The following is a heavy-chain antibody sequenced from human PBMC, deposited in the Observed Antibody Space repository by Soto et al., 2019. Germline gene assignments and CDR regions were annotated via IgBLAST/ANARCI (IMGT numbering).Heavy chain of an antibody. J-gene: IGHJ6*02. CDR1: GFTFSSYS. D-gene: IGHD4-17*01. CDR3: ASEYDYGDLNYYDYGMDV. Sequence: EVQLVESGGGLVQPGGSLRLSCAASGFTFSSYSMNWVRQAPGKGLEWVSYISSSSSTIYYADSVKGRFTISRDNAKNSRYLQMNSLRDEDTAAYYCASEYDYGDLNYYDYGMDVWGQGTTVNVSS. CDR2: ISSSSSTI. V-gene: IGHV3-48*02.